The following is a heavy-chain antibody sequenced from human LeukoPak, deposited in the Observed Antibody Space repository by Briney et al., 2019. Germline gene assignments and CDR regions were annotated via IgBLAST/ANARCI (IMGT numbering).Heavy chain of an antibody. Sequence: GASVKVSCKASGYTFTYRYLLWVRQAPGQAREWMGWITPFNGNTNYAQKFQDRVTITRDTSMRTAYMELSSLRSEDTAMYYCARYGDDDAFDIWGQGTMVTVSS. CDR1: GYTFTYRY. V-gene: IGHV1-45*02. J-gene: IGHJ3*02. CDR3: ARYGDDDAFDI. CDR2: ITPFNGNT. D-gene: IGHD4-17*01.